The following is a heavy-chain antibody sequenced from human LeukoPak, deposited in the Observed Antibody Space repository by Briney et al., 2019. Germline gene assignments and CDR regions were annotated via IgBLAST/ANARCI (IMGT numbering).Heavy chain of an antibody. V-gene: IGHV3-33*01. CDR3: ATGGGSYCFDY. Sequence: GRSLRLSCAASGFTFSSYGMHWVRQAPGKGLEWVAVIWYDGSNKYYADSVKGRFTISRDNSKNTLYLQMNSLRAEDTAVYYCATGGGSYCFDYWGQGTLVTVSS. J-gene: IGHJ4*02. CDR2: IWYDGSNK. CDR1: GFTFSSYG. D-gene: IGHD1-26*01.